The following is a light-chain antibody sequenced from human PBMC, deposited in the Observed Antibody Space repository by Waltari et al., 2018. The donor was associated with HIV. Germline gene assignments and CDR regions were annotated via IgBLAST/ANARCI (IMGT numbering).Light chain of an antibody. CDR2: EVT. V-gene: IGLV2-8*01. CDR1: SLDVGCSNY. CDR3: SAYAGRV. Sequence: QSALTQPTSASGSPGPSVTIYCTGTSLDVGCSNYVSWYQQHQGKAPKLMTYEVTNRPSGVPDRFSGSKSGNTASLTVSGLQAEDEADYYCSAYAGRVFGTGTKVTVL. J-gene: IGLJ1*01.